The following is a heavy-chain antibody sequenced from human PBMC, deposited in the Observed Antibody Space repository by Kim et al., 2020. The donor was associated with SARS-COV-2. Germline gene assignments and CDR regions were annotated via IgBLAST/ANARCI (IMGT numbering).Heavy chain of an antibody. V-gene: IGHV3-33*01. CDR2: IYFDGTNE. J-gene: IGHJ4*02. D-gene: IGHD3-16*01. Sequence: GGSLRLSCVASGFNFKNYAMHWVRQAPGKGLEWVANIYFDGTNENYAESVRGRFSISRDNSRNALFLQMNSLGVDDTAVYYCARAAEMLSLTSCFDSWGQGSQVAVSS. CDR1: GFNFKNYA. CDR3: ARAAEMLSLTSCFDS.